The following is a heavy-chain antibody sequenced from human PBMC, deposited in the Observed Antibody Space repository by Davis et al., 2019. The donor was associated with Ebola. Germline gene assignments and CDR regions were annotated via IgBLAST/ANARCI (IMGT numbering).Heavy chain of an antibody. V-gene: IGHV3-72*01. D-gene: IGHD2-8*02. CDR2: TRNKRNRYTT. CDR3: ARRRCTGGLCYIYSSSWYYFDF. J-gene: IGHJ4*02. CDR1: GFTFSDHY. Sequence: GESLKISCAASGFTFSDHYMDWVRQAPGKGLEWVGRTRNKRNRYTTEYAASVQGRFTISRDDSKNSLYLQMNSLRAEDTAFYYCARRRCTGGLCYIYSSSWYYFDFWGQGTLVTVSS.